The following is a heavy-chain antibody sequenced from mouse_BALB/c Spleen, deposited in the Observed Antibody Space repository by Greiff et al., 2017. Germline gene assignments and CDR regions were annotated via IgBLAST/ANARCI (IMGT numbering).Heavy chain of an antibody. D-gene: IGHD2-3*01. CDR2: IYPSDSYT. Sequence: QVQLQQPGAELVRPGASVKLSCKASGYTFTSYWINWVKQRPGQGLEWIGNIYPSDSYTNYNQKFKDKATLTVDKSSSTAYMQLSSPTSEDSAVYYCTRGEGYYEAWFAYWGQGTLVTVSA. CDR3: TRGEGYYEAWFAY. J-gene: IGHJ3*01. V-gene: IGHV1-69*02. CDR1: GYTFTSYW.